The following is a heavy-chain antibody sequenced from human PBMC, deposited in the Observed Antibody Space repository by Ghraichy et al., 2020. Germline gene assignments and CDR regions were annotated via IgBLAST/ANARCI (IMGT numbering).Heavy chain of an antibody. CDR3: ARRGGTMSFY. CDR2: INHSGST. V-gene: IGHV4-34*01. D-gene: IGHD2-15*01. CDR1: GGSFSGYY. J-gene: IGHJ4*02. Sequence: SETLSLTCAVYGGSFSGYYWSWIRQPPGKGLEWIGEINHSGSTNYNPSLKSRVTISVDTSKNQFSLKLSSVTAADTAVYYCARRGGTMSFYWGQGTLVTVSS.